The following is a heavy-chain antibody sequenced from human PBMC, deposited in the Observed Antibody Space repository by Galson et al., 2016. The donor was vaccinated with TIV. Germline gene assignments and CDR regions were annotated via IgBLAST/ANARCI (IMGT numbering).Heavy chain of an antibody. CDR3: VVHGSGRFRPIIYGMDV. CDR2: IYPSDGST. J-gene: IGHJ6*02. D-gene: IGHD3-10*01. V-gene: IGHV1-46*01. CDR1: GYTFTKYY. Sequence: SVKVSCKASGYTFTKYYIHWVRQAPGQGLKWMGVIYPSDGSTTYAQTFQGRVAMTSDPSTSTVLMDLSSLPSDYSAVYYCVVHGSGRFRPIIYGMDVWGQGTTVTVSS.